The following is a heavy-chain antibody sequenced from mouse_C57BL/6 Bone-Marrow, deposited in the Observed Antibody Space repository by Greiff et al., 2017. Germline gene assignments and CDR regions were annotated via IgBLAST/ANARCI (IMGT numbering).Heavy chain of an antibody. CDR2: IDPENGDT. Sequence: EVQLKQSGAELVRPGASVKLSCTASGFNIKDDYMHWVKQRPEQGLEWIGWIDPENGDTEYASKFQGKATITADTSSNTAYLQLSSLTSEDTAVYYCTTCLSPFAYWGQGTLVTVSA. V-gene: IGHV14-4*01. J-gene: IGHJ3*01. CDR3: TTCLSPFAY. CDR1: GFNIKDDY.